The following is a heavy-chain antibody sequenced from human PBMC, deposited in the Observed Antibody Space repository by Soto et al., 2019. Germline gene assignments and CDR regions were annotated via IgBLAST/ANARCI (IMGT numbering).Heavy chain of an antibody. V-gene: IGHV1-8*01. D-gene: IGHD6-19*01. J-gene: IGHJ4*02. CDR3: ARERRSGWYVAY. CDR2: MNPNSGNP. CDR1: GYTFTSYD. Sequence: QVQLVQSGAEVKKPGASVKVSCKASGYTFTSYDINWVRQATGQGLEWMGWMNPNSGNPGYAQKFQGRATMTRNTSISTAYMELSSLRSEDTAVYYCARERRSGWYVAYWGQGTLVTVSS.